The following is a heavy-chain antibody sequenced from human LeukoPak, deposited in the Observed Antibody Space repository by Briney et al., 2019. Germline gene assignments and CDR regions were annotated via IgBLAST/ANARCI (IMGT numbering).Heavy chain of an antibody. CDR1: GFTFSTYN. J-gene: IGHJ4*02. V-gene: IGHV3-21*01. Sequence: GGSLRLSCAASGFTFSTYNMNWVRQAPGKGLDWVSSLPGSSTYTYYADSLKGRFTISRDTTKNSLYLQMNSLSPEDTAVYYCARGSYGSFDYWGQGTLVSVSS. CDR2: LPGSSTYT. CDR3: ARGSYGSFDY. D-gene: IGHD5-18*01.